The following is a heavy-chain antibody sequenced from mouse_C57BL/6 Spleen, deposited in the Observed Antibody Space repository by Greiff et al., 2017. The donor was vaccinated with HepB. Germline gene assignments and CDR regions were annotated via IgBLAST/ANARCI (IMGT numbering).Heavy chain of an antibody. V-gene: IGHV4-1*01. CDR3: ARRTFYYAMDY. J-gene: IGHJ4*01. CDR1: GFDFSRYW. CDR2: INPDSSTI. Sequence: EVKLLQSGGGLVQPGGSLKLSCAASGFDFSRYWMSWVRRAPGKGLEWIGEINPDSSTINYAPSLKDKFIISRDNAKNTLYLQMSKVRSEDTALYYCARRTFYYAMDYWGQGTSVTVSS.